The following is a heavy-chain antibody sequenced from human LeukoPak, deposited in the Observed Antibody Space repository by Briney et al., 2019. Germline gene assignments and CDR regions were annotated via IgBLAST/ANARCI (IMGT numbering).Heavy chain of an antibody. J-gene: IGHJ6*03. Sequence: RASVKVSCKASGYTFTGYYMHWVRQAPGQGLEWMGWINPNSGGTNYAQKFQGRVTMTRDTSISTAYMELSRLRSDDTAVYYCARDSGWFRDIVVVVAASYYMDVWGKGTTVTVSS. CDR1: GYTFTGYY. V-gene: IGHV1-2*02. CDR3: ARDSGWFRDIVVVVAASYYMDV. CDR2: INPNSGGT. D-gene: IGHD2-15*01.